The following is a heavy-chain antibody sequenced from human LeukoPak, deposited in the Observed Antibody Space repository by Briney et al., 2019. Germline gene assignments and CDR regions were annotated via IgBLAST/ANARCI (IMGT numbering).Heavy chain of an antibody. J-gene: IGHJ4*02. V-gene: IGHV3-21*01. CDR1: GFTFSSYS. CDR3: ARDKYPYYGDYVGYDY. CDR2: ISSSSSYI. D-gene: IGHD4-17*01. Sequence: GGSLRLSCAASGFTFSSYSMNWVRQAPGKGLEWVSPISSSSSYIYYADPVKGRFTISRDNAKNSLYLQMNSLRAEDTAVYYCARDKYPYYGDYVGYDYWGQGTLVTVSS.